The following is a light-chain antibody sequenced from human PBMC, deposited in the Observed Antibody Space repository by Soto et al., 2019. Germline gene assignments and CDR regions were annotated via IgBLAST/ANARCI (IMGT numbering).Light chain of an antibody. Sequence: MTQSPATLSVTAGERATLSCRPSQSVSTNLAWYQQIPRQAPRLLIHDASNRATGIPARLSGSGSGTDFTITISSLEPEDFAVYYCQQRSNWITFGQGTRLDIK. CDR3: QQRSNWIT. CDR1: QSVSTN. V-gene: IGKV3-11*01. CDR2: DAS. J-gene: IGKJ5*01.